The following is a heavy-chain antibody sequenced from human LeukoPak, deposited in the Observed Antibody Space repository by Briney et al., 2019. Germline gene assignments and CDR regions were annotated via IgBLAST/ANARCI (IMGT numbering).Heavy chain of an antibody. J-gene: IGHJ4*02. V-gene: IGHV3-23*01. CDR3: AKEPIQRLRYFLFDY. CDR1: GFTFSSYA. Sequence: SGGSLRLSCAASGFTFSSYAMSWVRQAPGKGLEWVSAISGSGGSTYYADSVKGRFTISRDNSKNTLYLQMNSLRAEDTAVYYCAKEPIQRLRYFLFDYWGQGTLVTVSS. D-gene: IGHD3-9*01. CDR2: ISGSGGST.